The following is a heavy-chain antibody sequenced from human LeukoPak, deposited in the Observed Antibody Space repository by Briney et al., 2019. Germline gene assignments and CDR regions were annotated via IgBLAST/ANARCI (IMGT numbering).Heavy chain of an antibody. CDR3: ARVRYSGYDYIWFDP. V-gene: IGHV3-11*04. J-gene: IGHJ5*02. D-gene: IGHD5-12*01. CDR1: GFTFSDYY. CDR2: ISTSGTTI. Sequence: GGSLRLSCAASGFTFSDYYMSWIRQAPGKGLEWVSYISTSGTTIYYADSVKGRFTISRDNAKNSLYLQMNSLRAEGTAVYYCARVRYSGYDYIWFDPWGQGTLVTVSS.